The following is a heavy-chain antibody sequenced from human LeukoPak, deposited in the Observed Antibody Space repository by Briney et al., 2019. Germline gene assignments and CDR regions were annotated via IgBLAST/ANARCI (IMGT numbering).Heavy chain of an antibody. Sequence: SETLSLTCTVSGGSISSGGYYWSWIRQHPGKGLEWIGYIYYSGSTYYNPSLKSRVTISVDTSKNQFSLKLSSVTAADTAVYYCARDNRVGRIDYWGQGTLVTVSS. V-gene: IGHV4-31*03. D-gene: IGHD3-10*01. CDR3: ARDNRVGRIDY. J-gene: IGHJ4*02. CDR1: GGSISSGGYY. CDR2: IYYSGST.